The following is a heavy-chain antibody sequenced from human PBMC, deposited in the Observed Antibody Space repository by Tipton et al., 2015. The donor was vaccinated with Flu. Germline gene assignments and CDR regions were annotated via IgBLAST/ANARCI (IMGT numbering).Heavy chain of an antibody. D-gene: IGHD3-10*01. V-gene: IGHV4-34*01. CDR2: INHRGST. J-gene: IGHJ5*02. CDR3: VRGGGSSSGRWFDP. CDR1: GGSFSGYY. Sequence: TLSLTCAVYGGSFSGYYWSWSRQPPGKGLEYIGEINHRGSTNYNPSLKSRVTISVDTSKNQFSLKLTYVTAADTAVYYCVRGGGSSSGRWFDPWGRGTLVTVSS.